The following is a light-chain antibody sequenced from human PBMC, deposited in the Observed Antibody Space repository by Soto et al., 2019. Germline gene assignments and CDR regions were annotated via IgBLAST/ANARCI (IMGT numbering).Light chain of an antibody. CDR1: QSISGY. CDR3: QQSYRIPFT. J-gene: IGKJ3*01. V-gene: IGKV1-39*01. Sequence: DIQMTQSPSSLSASVGDRVTITCRASQSISGYLNWYQQKPGGAPKLLIYAASSLQSGVPSRFSGRGSATDFTLTISSLQLEDFATYYCQQSYRIPFTFDPGTTLDIK. CDR2: AAS.